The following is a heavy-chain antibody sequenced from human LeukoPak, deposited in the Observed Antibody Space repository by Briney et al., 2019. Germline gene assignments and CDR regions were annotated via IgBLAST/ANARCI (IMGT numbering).Heavy chain of an antibody. CDR3: ARVEWELLQYYFDY. J-gene: IGHJ4*02. CDR2: ISGSGGST. D-gene: IGHD1-26*01. V-gene: IGHV3-23*01. Sequence: GGSLRLSCAASGFTFSSYAMSWVRQAPGKGLEWVSAISGSGGSTYYADSVKGRSTISRDNSKNTLYLQMNSLRAEDTAVYYCARVEWELLQYYFDYWGQGTLVTVSS. CDR1: GFTFSSYA.